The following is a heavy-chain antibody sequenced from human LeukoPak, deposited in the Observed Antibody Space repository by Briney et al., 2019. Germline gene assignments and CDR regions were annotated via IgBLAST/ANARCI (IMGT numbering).Heavy chain of an antibody. Sequence: SETLSLLCAVYGASISGYYWSWTRQPPGKGLEWMGEINHSGSTNYNPSLKSRVTISVDTSKNQFSLKLSSVTAADTAVYYCARATASSSGWYGYWGHGTLVTVSS. CDR1: GASISGYY. D-gene: IGHD6-19*01. V-gene: IGHV4-34*01. CDR2: INHSGST. J-gene: IGHJ5*01. CDR3: ARATASSSGWYGY.